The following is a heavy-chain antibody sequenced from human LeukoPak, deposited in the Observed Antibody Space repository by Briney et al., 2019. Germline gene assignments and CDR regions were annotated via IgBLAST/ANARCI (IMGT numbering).Heavy chain of an antibody. D-gene: IGHD3-10*01. CDR2: INHSGST. Sequence: SPSETLSLTCAVYGGSFSGYYWSWIRQPPGKGLEWIGEINHSGSTNYNPPLKSRVTISVDTSKNQFSLKLSSVTAADTAVYYCARGQYYGSGSYYRNWGQGTLVTVSS. CDR1: GGSFSGYY. V-gene: IGHV4-34*01. J-gene: IGHJ4*02. CDR3: ARGQYYGSGSYYRN.